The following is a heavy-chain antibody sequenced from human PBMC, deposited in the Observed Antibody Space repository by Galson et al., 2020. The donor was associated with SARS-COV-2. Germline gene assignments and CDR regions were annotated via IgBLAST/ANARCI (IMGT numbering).Heavy chain of an antibody. Sequence: SETLSLTCTVSGGSISSGGYYWSWIRQHPGKGLEWIGYIYYSGSTYYNPSLKSRVTISVDTSKNQFSLKLSSVTAADTAVYYCARVGSSLQVDYWGQGTLVTVSS. CDR3: ARVGSSLQVDY. V-gene: IGHV4-31*03. D-gene: IGHD6-13*01. CDR2: IYYSGST. J-gene: IGHJ4*02. CDR1: GGSISSGGYY.